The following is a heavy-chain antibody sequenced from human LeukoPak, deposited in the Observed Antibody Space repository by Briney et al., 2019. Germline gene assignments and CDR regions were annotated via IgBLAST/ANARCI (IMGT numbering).Heavy chain of an antibody. CDR2: IHHSGNT. D-gene: IGHD6-19*01. V-gene: IGHV4-59*08. Sequence: PSETLSLTCAVSGGSISGYYWSWIRQSPGKGLEWIGCIHHSGNTNYNPALKSRVTISVDTSKTQFSLKLSSVTAADTAVYYCARHLTYSGGSARYFDYWGQGILVTVSS. CDR3: ARHLTYSGGSARYFDY. J-gene: IGHJ4*02. CDR1: GGSISGYY.